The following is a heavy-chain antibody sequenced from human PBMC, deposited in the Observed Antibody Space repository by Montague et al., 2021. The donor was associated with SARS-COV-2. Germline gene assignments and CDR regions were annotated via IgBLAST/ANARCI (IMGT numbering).Heavy chain of an antibody. CDR3: ARALDSSGWYGGYYYYGMDV. D-gene: IGHD6-19*01. Sequence: SLRLSCAASGFTFSSYGMDWVRQAPGKGLEWVSSISSSSSYIYYADSVKGRFTISRDNAKNSLYLQMNSLRAEDTAVYYCARALDSSGWYGGYYYYGMDVWGQGTTVTVSS. CDR1: GFTFSSYG. J-gene: IGHJ6*02. V-gene: IGHV3-21*01. CDR2: ISSSSSYI.